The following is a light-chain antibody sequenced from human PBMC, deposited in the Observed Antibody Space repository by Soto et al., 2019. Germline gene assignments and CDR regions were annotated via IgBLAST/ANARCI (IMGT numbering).Light chain of an antibody. J-gene: IGKJ2*01. V-gene: IGKV3-11*01. CDR3: QQRRNWPYT. Sequence: EIVLTQSPATLSLSPGERATLSCRASQSVSSYLAWYQQKPGQAPRLLIYDASNRATGIPGRFSGSGSGTDFTLTISSLEPEDFVVYYCQQRRNWPYTFCQGTNLEIK. CDR2: DAS. CDR1: QSVSSY.